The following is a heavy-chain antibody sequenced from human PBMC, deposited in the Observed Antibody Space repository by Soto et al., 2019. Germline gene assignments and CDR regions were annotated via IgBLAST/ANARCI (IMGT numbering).Heavy chain of an antibody. Sequence: SETLSLTCTVSGGSISSYYWSWIRQPPGKGLEWIGYIYYSGSTNYNPSLKSRVTISVDTSKNQFSLKLSSVTAADTAVYYCARDSFTMVRGVPYGMDVWGQGTTVTVSS. CDR2: IYYSGST. J-gene: IGHJ6*02. CDR1: GGSISSYY. CDR3: ARDSFTMVRGVPYGMDV. D-gene: IGHD3-10*01. V-gene: IGHV4-59*01.